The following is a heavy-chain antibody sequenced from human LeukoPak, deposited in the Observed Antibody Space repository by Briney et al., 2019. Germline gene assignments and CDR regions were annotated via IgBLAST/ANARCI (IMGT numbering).Heavy chain of an antibody. CDR2: IYPGDSDT. D-gene: IGHD3-22*01. V-gene: IGHV5-51*01. CDR3: ARRLDYYDSSGYYLPTDSDFDY. CDR1: GYSFTSYW. J-gene: IGHJ4*02. Sequence: GESLKISCKGSGYSFTSYWIGWVRQMSGKGLEWMGIIYPGDSDTRYSPSFQGQVTISADKSISTAYLQWSSLKASDTAMYYCARRLDYYDSSGYYLPTDSDFDYWGQGTLVTVSS.